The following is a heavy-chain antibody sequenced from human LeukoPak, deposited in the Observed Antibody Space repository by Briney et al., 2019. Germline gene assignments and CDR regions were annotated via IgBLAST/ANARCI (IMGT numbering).Heavy chain of an antibody. V-gene: IGHV3-23*01. J-gene: IGHJ1*01. Sequence: PGGSLRLSCAASKFTFSSSAMSWVRQAPGKGLEWVSAISGGGGSTYYADSVKGRFTISRDNSKNTLYLQMNSLGAEDTAVYYCATGMENYDGSGYYSYFQHWGQGTLVTVSS. D-gene: IGHD3-22*01. CDR1: KFTFSSSA. CDR3: ATGMENYDGSGYYSYFQH. CDR2: ISGGGGST.